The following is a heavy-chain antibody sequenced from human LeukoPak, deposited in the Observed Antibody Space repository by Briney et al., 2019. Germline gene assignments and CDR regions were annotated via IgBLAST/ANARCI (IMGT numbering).Heavy chain of an antibody. V-gene: IGHV1-69*04. CDR1: GGTFSSYA. J-gene: IGHJ4*02. CDR2: IIPILGIA. D-gene: IGHD5-24*01. Sequence: ASVKVSCKASGGTFSSYAISWVRQAPGQGLEWMGRIIPILGIANYAQKFQGRVTITADKSTSTAYMELSSLRSDDTAVYYCARDRTLWLQIDYWGQGTLVTVSS. CDR3: ARDRTLWLQIDY.